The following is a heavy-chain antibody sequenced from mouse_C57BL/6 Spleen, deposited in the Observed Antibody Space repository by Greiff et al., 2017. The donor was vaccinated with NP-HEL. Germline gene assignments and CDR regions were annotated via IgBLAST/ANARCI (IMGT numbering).Heavy chain of an antibody. CDR1: GFNIKDDY. CDR3: TTTVEDFDY. V-gene: IGHV14-4*01. CDR2: IDPENGDT. Sequence: VQLQQSGAELVRPGASVKLSCTASGFNIKDDYMHWVKQRPEQGLEWIGWIDPENGDTEYASKFQGKAPITADTSSNTAYLQLSSLTSEDTAVYYCTTTVEDFDYWGQGTTLTVSS. D-gene: IGHD1-1*01. J-gene: IGHJ2*01.